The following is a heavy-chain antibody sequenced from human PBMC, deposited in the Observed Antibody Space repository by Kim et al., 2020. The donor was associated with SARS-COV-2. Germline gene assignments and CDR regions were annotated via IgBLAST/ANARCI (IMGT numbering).Heavy chain of an antibody. D-gene: IGHD2-15*01. CDR3: ARGIMVVVAATPYNWFDP. J-gene: IGHJ5*02. V-gene: IGHV4-31*02. Sequence: KSRVTRSVDTSKNQFSLKLSSVTAADTAVYYCARGIMVVVAATPYNWFDPWGQGTLVTVSS.